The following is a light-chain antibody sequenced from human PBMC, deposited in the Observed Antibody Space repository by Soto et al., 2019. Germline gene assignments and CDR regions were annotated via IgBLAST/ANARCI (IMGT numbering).Light chain of an antibody. Sequence: ENFMTQSPGTLSLSPGERATLSCRASQSVSSSYLAWYQQKPGQAPRLLIYGASSRATGIPDRFSGSGSGTDFTLTISRLEPEDFAVYYCQHYGTSPTWTFGQGTKVDIK. J-gene: IGKJ1*01. CDR3: QHYGTSPTWT. CDR1: QSVSSSY. V-gene: IGKV3-20*01. CDR2: GAS.